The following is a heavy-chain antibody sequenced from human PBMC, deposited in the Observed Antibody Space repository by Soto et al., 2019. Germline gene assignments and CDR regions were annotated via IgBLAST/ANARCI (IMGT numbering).Heavy chain of an antibody. D-gene: IGHD2-15*01. CDR3: ARVVKNCVYSGWFGP. J-gene: IGHJ5*02. CDR1: GYTFTSYD. V-gene: IGHV1-8*01. Sequence: QVQLVQSGAEVRKPGASVKVSCKASGYTFTSYDINWVRQATGQGLEYLGWMSPNSGNTGYVQKFQGRVTMTWDTSITTADMELIGLRAEDTAVYFCARVVKNCVYSGWFGPWSQGTLVTVYS. CDR2: MSPNSGNT.